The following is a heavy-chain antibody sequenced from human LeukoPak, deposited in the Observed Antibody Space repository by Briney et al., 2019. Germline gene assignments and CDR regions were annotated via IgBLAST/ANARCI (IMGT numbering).Heavy chain of an antibody. CDR2: ISGSGSNT. D-gene: IGHD6-19*01. CDR3: ARYLSSGWYMEGIGY. V-gene: IGHV3-23*01. CDR1: GFTFSNYA. Sequence: GGSLRLSCAASGFTFSNYAMTWVRQAPGKGLEWVSVISGSGSNTDYADSVKGRFTISRDNSKNTLSLQMNSLRAEDTAVYYCARYLSSGWYMEGIGYWGQGTLVTVSS. J-gene: IGHJ4*02.